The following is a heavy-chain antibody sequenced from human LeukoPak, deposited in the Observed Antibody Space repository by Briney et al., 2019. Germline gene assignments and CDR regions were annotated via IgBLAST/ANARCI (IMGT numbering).Heavy chain of an antibody. CDR1: GFTFSMSA. Sequence: GRSLRLSCATSGFTFSMSAMHWVRLAPGKGLDWVAVISFDGGNKFYADSVKGRFSISRDNSKNTLYLQMNSLGLDDTAVYFCARGRAGVAAAGFDYWGQGTLVTVSS. CDR3: ARGRAGVAAAGFDY. J-gene: IGHJ4*02. V-gene: IGHV3-30-3*01. CDR2: ISFDGGNK. D-gene: IGHD6-13*01.